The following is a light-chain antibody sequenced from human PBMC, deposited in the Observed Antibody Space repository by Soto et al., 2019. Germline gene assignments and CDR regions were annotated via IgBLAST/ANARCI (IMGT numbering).Light chain of an antibody. CDR3: YQYFSTPLT. CDR2: WAS. V-gene: IGKV4-1*01. Sequence: DIVMTHSPDSLAVSLGERPTINCKYTQTVLYSSNNKNHLAWYQQKPGQPPKLVIYWASTRESGVPDRFSGSGSGTDFTLTISSLQAEDVAVYYCYQYFSTPLTFGGGTKVDIK. CDR1: QTVLYSSNNKNH. J-gene: IGKJ4*01.